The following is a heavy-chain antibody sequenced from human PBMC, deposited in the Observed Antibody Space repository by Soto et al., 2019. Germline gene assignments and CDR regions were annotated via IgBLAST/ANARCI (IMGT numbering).Heavy chain of an antibody. Sequence: SETLSIACSVFVGCVRGSASTFHWSWIRQSPGKGLEWIGSIYYSGATNYNPSLESRLTISVDTSKNHFSLNRSSVTAAHSAVYYCARAMGNWGTYNYHYGFDVWGQGTAVNVSS. V-gene: IGHV4-61*03. D-gene: IGHD7-27*01. J-gene: IGHJ6*02. CDR3: ARAMGNWGTYNYHYGFDV. CDR1: VGCVRGSASTFH. CDR2: IYYSGAT.